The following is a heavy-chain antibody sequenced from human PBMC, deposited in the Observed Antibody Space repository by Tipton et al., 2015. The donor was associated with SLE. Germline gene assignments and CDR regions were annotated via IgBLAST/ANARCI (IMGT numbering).Heavy chain of an antibody. CDR1: GSSIGSYY. CDR2: LYDSGST. V-gene: IGHV4-59*01. Sequence: TLSLTCSVSGSSIGSYYWSWIRQPPGKGLEWIGYLYDSGSTNYNPSLKTRVTISVDTSKNQVSLRLSSVTAADTAVYFCASGDHLDIGAAKIEYWGQGTLVTVSS. CDR3: ASGDHLDIGAAKIEY. J-gene: IGHJ4*02. D-gene: IGHD2-21*01.